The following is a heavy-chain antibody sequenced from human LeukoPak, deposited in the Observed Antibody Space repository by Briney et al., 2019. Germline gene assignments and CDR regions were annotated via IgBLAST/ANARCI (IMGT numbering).Heavy chain of an antibody. CDR3: ARKRSSGYYYKAGFDY. V-gene: IGHV4-39*01. CDR2: IYYSGST. Sequence: SETLSLTCTVSGGSISSSSYYWGWIRQPPGKGLEWIGSIYYSGSTYYNPSLKSRVTISVDTSKNQFSLKLSSVTAADTAVYYCARKRSSGYYYKAGFDYWGQGTLVTVSS. CDR1: GGSISSSSYY. J-gene: IGHJ4*02. D-gene: IGHD3-22*01.